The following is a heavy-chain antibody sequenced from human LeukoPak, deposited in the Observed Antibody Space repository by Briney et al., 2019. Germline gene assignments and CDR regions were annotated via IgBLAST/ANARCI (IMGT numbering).Heavy chain of an antibody. Sequence: SETLSLTCTVSGGPISSHHWSWIRQPPGNGLEWIGYIYYSGNTNYNPSLKSRVTISVDTSKNQFSLKLSSVTAADTAVYYCARVEVAATKAGDYYYYMDVWGKGTTVTVSS. CDR1: GGPISSHH. CDR3: ARVEVAATKAGDYYYYMDV. CDR2: IYYSGNT. J-gene: IGHJ6*03. D-gene: IGHD2-15*01. V-gene: IGHV4-59*11.